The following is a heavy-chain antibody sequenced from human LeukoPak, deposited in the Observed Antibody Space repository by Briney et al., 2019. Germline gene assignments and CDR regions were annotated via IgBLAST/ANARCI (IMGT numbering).Heavy chain of an antibody. Sequence: SETLSLTCTVSGGSISSSSYYWGWIRQPPGKGLEWIGSIYYSGSTNYNPSLKSRVTISVDTSKNQFSLKLSSVTAADTAVYYCARELGGSGSYFDYYYMDVWGKGTTVTISS. D-gene: IGHD3-10*01. J-gene: IGHJ6*03. V-gene: IGHV4-39*07. CDR2: IYYSGST. CDR1: GGSISSSSYY. CDR3: ARELGGSGSYFDYYYMDV.